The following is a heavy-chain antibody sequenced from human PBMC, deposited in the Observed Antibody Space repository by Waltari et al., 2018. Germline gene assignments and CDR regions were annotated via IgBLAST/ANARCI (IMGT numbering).Heavy chain of an antibody. CDR2: IFSNDEK. D-gene: IGHD3-22*01. J-gene: IGHJ4*02. CDR3: ALISRYYDSSGYYYDY. Sequence: QVTLKESGPVLVKPTETLTLTCTVSGFSLSNTRRGVSWIRQPPGKALERLAHIFSNDEKSYSTSLKSRFTISKDTSKSQVVLTMTNMDPVDTATYYCALISRYYDSSGYYYDYWGQGTLVTVSS. CDR1: GFSLSNTRRG. V-gene: IGHV2-26*01.